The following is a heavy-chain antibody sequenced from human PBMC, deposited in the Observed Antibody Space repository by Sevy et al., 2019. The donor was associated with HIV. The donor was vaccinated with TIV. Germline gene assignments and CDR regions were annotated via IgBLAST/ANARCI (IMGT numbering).Heavy chain of an antibody. CDR1: GFSFSGYA. V-gene: IGHV3-30*18. Sequence: EGSLRLSCAASGFSFSGYAIHWVRQAPGKGLEWVAVISFDGSNKYYADSVKDRFTISRDNSKNTLFLQMNSLRAEDTAVYYCAKEGAYSYTTYFDYWGQGTVVTVSS. J-gene: IGHJ4*02. CDR3: AKEGAYSYTTYFDY. D-gene: IGHD1-26*01. CDR2: ISFDGSNK.